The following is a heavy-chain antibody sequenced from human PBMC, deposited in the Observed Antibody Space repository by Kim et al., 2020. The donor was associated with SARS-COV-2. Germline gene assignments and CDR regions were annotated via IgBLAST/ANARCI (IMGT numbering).Heavy chain of an antibody. CDR1: GFTFSSYA. CDR2: ISYDGSNK. D-gene: IGHD3-10*01. V-gene: IGHV3-30*04. CDR3: AREQLRGGVFMDY. J-gene: IGHJ4*02. Sequence: GGSLRLSCAASGFTFSSYAMHWVRQAPGKGLEWVAVISYDGSNKYYADSVKGRFTISRDNSKNTLYLQMNSLRAEDTAVYYCAREQLRGGVFMDYWGQGTLVTVSS.